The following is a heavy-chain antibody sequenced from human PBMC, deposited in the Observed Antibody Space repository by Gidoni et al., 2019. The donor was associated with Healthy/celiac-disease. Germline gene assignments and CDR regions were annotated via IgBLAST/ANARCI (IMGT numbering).Heavy chain of an antibody. J-gene: IGHJ4*02. D-gene: IGHD2-2*01. Sequence: VSGINWNSGSTGYADSVKGRFTISRDNAKNSLYLQMNSLRAEDTALYHCARGPLGYCSSTSCFSPFDYWGQGILVTVSS. CDR3: ARGPLGYCSSTSCFSPFDY. V-gene: IGHV3-20*01. CDR2: INWNSGST.